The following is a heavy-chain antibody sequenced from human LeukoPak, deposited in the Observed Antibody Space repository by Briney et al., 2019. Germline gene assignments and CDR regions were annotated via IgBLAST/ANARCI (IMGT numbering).Heavy chain of an antibody. V-gene: IGHV3-7*01. D-gene: IGHD2-2*01. CDR3: ARDPSPRTSYYYYYMDV. Sequence: GSLRLSCAASGFTFSSYWMSWVRQAPGKGLEWVANIKQDGSEKYYADSVKGRFTISRDNAKNSLYLQMNSLRAEDTAVYYCARDPSPRTSYYYYYMDVWGKGTTVTVSS. CDR2: IKQDGSEK. CDR1: GFTFSSYW. J-gene: IGHJ6*03.